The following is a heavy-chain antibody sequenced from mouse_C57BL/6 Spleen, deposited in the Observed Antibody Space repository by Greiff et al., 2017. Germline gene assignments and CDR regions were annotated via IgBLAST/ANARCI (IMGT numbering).Heavy chain of an antibody. CDR3: ARNYGSSPRWYFDV. J-gene: IGHJ1*03. D-gene: IGHD1-1*01. Sequence: VQLQQPGPELVKPGASVKISCKASGYSFTDYNMNWVKQSNGTSLEWIGVINPNYGTTSYNPKFTGKATLTVDQSSSTAYIQLNSLTSEDAAVNYCARNYGSSPRWYFDVWGTGTTVTVSS. CDR1: GYSFTDYN. V-gene: IGHV1-39*01. CDR2: INPNYGTT.